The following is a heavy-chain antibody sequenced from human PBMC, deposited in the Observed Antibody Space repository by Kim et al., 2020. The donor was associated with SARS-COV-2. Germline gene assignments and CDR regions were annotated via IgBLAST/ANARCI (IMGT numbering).Heavy chain of an antibody. CDR3: ARDSDDYGDYVGYLTAFDI. J-gene: IGHJ3*02. CDR1: GGSISSSSYY. V-gene: IGHV4-39*07. CDR2: IYYSGST. Sequence: SETLSLTCTVSGGSISSSSYYWGWIRQPPGKGLEWIGSIYYSGSTYYNPSLKSRVTISVDTSKNQFSLKLSSVTAADTAVYYCARDSDDYGDYVGYLTAFDIWGQGTMVTVSS. D-gene: IGHD4-17*01.